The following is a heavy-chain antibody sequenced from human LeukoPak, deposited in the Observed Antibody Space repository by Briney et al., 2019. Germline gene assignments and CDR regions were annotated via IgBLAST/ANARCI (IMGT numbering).Heavy chain of an antibody. V-gene: IGHV4-59*01. D-gene: IGHD1-1*01. Sequence: PSETLSLTCTVSGGSISSYYWSWIRQPPGKGLEWIGYIYCSGSTNYNPSLKSRVTISVDTSKNQFSLKLSSVTAADTAVYYCARDRYGAFDIWGQGTMVTVSS. CDR1: GGSISSYY. J-gene: IGHJ3*02. CDR3: ARDRYGAFDI. CDR2: IYCSGST.